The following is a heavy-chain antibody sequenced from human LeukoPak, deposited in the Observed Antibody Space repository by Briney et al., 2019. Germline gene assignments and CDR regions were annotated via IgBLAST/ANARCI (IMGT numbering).Heavy chain of an antibody. CDR3: ARYGSGSYYNDDY. CDR2: IYYSGST. CDR1: GFTVSSNY. Sequence: PGGSLRLSCAASGFTVSSNYMSWVRQAPGKGLEWIGSIYYSGSTYYNPSLKSRVTISVDTSKNQFSLKLSSVTAADTAVYYCARYGSGSYYNDDYWGQGTLVTVSS. D-gene: IGHD3-10*01. V-gene: IGHV4-38-2*01. J-gene: IGHJ4*02.